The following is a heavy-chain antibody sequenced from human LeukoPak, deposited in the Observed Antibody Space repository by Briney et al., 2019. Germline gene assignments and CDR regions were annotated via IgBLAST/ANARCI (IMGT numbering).Heavy chain of an antibody. CDR2: ISSSSSYI. V-gene: IGHV3-21*01. Sequence: GGALRLSCAASGFTFSSYSMNWVRQAPGEGLEWVPSISSSSSYIYYADSVKGRFTISRDNAKNSLYLQMNSLRAEDTAVYYCARDPPRGSEDAFDIWGQGTMVTVSS. CDR3: ARDPPRGSEDAFDI. J-gene: IGHJ3*02. D-gene: IGHD3-10*01. CDR1: GFTFSSYS.